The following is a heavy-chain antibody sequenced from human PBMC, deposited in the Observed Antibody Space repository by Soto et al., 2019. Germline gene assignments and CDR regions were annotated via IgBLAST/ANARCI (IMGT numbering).Heavy chain of an antibody. CDR1: GGSFSGYY. CDR3: AIGPRMWLAGGGY. D-gene: IGHD6-19*01. CDR2: INHSGIT. V-gene: IGHV4-34*01. J-gene: IGHJ4*02. Sequence: SETLSLSCAVYGGSFSGYYWSWIRQPPGKGLEWLGEINHSGITDYNPSLKSRITISIDTSKKQFSLKLNSVTAADTAVYYCAIGPRMWLAGGGYWGQGTQVTVS.